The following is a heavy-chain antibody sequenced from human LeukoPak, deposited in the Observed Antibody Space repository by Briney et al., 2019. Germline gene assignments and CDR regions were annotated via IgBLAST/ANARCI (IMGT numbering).Heavy chain of an antibody. V-gene: IGHV5-51*01. CDR1: GFSFPSFW. CDR3: ARLKDHTIDY. CDR2: IYPGDSDT. J-gene: IGHJ4*02. Sequence: GESLKISCKGSGFSFPSFWIAWVRQMPGKGLEWMGIIYPGDSDTRYSPSFQGLVTISADKSIGTAYLQWNSLMASDTAMYYCARLKDHTIDYWGQGTLVTVSS. D-gene: IGHD1-14*01.